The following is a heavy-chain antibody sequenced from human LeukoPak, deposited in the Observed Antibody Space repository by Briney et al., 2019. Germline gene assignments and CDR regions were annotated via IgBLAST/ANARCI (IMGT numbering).Heavy chain of an antibody. V-gene: IGHV3-23*01. CDR2: VSNGGDRT. D-gene: IGHD6-19*01. CDR3: AREQWGSCWYFDN. CDR1: GFSFSSFD. Sequence: PGGSLRLSCAASGFSFSSFDMVWVRQAPGKGLEWVAGVSNGGDRTYHADSVKGRFSISRDNSENTLYLQMNSLRAEDTAVYYCAREQWGSCWYFDNWGQGTLVTVSS. J-gene: IGHJ4*02.